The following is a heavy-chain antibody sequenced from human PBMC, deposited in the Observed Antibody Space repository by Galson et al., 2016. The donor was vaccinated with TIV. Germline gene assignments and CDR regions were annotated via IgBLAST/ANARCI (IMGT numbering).Heavy chain of an antibody. CDR2: IDYTGTT. V-gene: IGHV4-39*01. CDR1: GGSISSSGYF. J-gene: IGHJ4*02. Sequence: LSLTCSVSGGSISSSGYFWGWIRQPPGKGLEWIGSIDYTGTTYYNPSFTSRVTISIGTSKNEFSLKLSSVTAADTAMYYCAIHVGQWMDYFDYWGQGTLVTVSS. D-gene: IGHD6-19*01. CDR3: AIHVGQWMDYFDY.